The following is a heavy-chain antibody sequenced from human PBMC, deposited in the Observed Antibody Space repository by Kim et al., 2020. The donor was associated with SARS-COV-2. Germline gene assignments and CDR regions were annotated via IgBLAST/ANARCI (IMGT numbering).Heavy chain of an antibody. CDR3: ARDLLNTAMVRGGWRG. Sequence: SETLSLTCAVSGGSISSSNWWSWVRQPPGKGLEWIGEIYHSGSTNSNPSLKSRVTISVDKSKNKFSLKLSSVTAEDTAVYYCARDLLNTAMVRGGWRGWGQGTLVTVSS. J-gene: IGHJ4*02. CDR1: GGSISSSNW. V-gene: IGHV4-4*02. D-gene: IGHD5-18*01. CDR2: IYHSGST.